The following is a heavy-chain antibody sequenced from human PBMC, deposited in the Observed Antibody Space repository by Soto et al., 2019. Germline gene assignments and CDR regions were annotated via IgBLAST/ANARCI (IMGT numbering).Heavy chain of an antibody. CDR2: ISGSGGST. Sequence: GGALRLSCAASGFTFSSYAMSWVRQAPGKGLEWVSAISGSGGSTYYADSVKGRFTISRDNSKNTLYLQMNSLRAEDTAVYYCAKGYSEYCSSWFHYWGQATLVTVSS. CDR1: GFTFSSYA. J-gene: IGHJ4*02. V-gene: IGHV3-23*01. CDR3: AKGYSEYCSSWFHY. D-gene: IGHD6-13*01.